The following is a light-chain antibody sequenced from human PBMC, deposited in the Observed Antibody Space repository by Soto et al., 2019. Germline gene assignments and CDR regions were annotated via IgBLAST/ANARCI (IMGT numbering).Light chain of an antibody. V-gene: IGKV1-39*01. CDR1: QSIDNF. CDR2: GAS. Sequence: DIQMTQSPSSLSASVGDRVTITCRASQSIDNFLDWYQQKAGNAPKLLIYGASSLQSGVPSRFSGSGSGTDFTLTISSLQPEDFATYYCQQSYNPPLTFGGGTKVEI. CDR3: QQSYNPPLT. J-gene: IGKJ4*01.